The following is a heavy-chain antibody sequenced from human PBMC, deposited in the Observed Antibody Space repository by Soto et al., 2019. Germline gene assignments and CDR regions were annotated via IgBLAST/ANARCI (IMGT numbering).Heavy chain of an antibody. CDR2: ISGSGGST. D-gene: IGHD4-17*01. CDR3: AKIYGDSYYYYYYMDV. CDR1: GFTFSSYA. Sequence: GGSLRLPCAASGFTFSSYAISRVRQAPGKGLEWVSAISGSGGSTYYADSVKGRFTISRDNSKNTLYLQMNSLRAEDTAVYYCAKIYGDSYYYYYYMDVWGKGTTVTVSS. J-gene: IGHJ6*03. V-gene: IGHV3-23*01.